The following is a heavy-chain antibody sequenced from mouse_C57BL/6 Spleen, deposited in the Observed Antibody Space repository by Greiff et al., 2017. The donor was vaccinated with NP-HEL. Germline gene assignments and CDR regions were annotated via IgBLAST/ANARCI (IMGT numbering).Heavy chain of an antibody. CDR1: GFSLTSYG. D-gene: IGHD1-1*01. J-gene: IGHJ1*03. CDR2: IWSGGST. CDR3: ARNYYGSSYWYFDV. Sequence: VQRVESGPGLVQPSQRLSITCTVSGFSLTSYGVHWVRQSPGKGLEWLGVIWSGGSTDYNAAFISRLSISKDNSKSQVFFKMNSLQADDTAIYYCARNYYGSSYWYFDVWGTGTTVTVSS. V-gene: IGHV2-2*01.